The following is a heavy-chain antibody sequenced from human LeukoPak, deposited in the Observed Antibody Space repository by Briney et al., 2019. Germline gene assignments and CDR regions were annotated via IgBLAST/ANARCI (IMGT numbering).Heavy chain of an antibody. J-gene: IGHJ4*02. CDR3: ARARYDILTGYRYYFDY. D-gene: IGHD3-9*01. Sequence: GGSLRLSCAASGFTFDDYAMHWVRQAPGKGLEWGSGISWNSGSIGYADSVKGRFTISRDNAKNSLYLQMNSLRAEDTALYYCARARYDILTGYRYYFDYWGQGTLVTVSS. CDR1: GFTFDDYA. CDR2: ISWNSGSI. V-gene: IGHV3-9*01.